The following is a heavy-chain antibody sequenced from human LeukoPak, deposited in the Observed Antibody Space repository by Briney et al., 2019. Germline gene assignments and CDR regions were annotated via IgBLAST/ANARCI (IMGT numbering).Heavy chain of an antibody. D-gene: IGHD3-16*01. V-gene: IGHV3-11*01. CDR2: ISSSGSGSRI. CDR3: ARDIRGPYDS. J-gene: IGHJ5*02. Sequence: GGSLRLSCAASGFTFSDYYMSWIRQAPGKGLEWVSYISSSGSGSRINYADSVKGRFTISRDDSNNTLYLQMSSLRAEDTAVYYCARDIRGPYDSWGQGTLVTVSS. CDR1: GFTFSDYY.